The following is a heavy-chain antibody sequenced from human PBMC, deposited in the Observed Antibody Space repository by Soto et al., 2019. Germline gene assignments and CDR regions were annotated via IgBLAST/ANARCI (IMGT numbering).Heavy chain of an antibody. J-gene: IGHJ6*03. CDR1: GYTFTSYY. V-gene: IGHV1-46*03. D-gene: IGHD3-9*01. CDR2: INPSGGST. Sequence: QVQLVQSGAEVKKPGASVKVSCKASGYTFTSYYMHWVRQAPGQGLEWMGIINPSGGSTSYAQKFQGRVTMTGDTSTSTVYMELSSLRSEDTAVYYCARDNCGHGARYFDFFYYYYMDVWGKGTTVTVSS. CDR3: ARDNCGHGARYFDFFYYYYMDV.